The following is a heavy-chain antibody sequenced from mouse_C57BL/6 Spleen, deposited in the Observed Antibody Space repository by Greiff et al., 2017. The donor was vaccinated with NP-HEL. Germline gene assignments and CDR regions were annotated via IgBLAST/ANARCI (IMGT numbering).Heavy chain of an antibody. Sequence: EVKLVESGGGLVKPGGSLKLSCAASGFTFSDYGMHWVRQAPEKGLEWVAYISSGSSTIYYADTVKGRFTISRDNAKNTLFLQMTSLRSEDTAMYYCARHNYYGSSYEWYFDVWGTGTTVTVSS. J-gene: IGHJ1*03. D-gene: IGHD1-1*01. V-gene: IGHV5-17*01. CDR2: ISSGSSTI. CDR1: GFTFSDYG. CDR3: ARHNYYGSSYEWYFDV.